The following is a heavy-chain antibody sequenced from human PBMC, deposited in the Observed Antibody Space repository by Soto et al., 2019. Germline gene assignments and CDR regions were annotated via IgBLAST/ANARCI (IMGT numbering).Heavy chain of an antibody. V-gene: IGHV4-59*01. CDR3: ARGGSYGDFFDY. CDR2: IYYTGST. CDR1: GGSMSSNY. Sequence: SETLSLTCTVAGGSMSSNYWTWIRQSPGKGLEWIGYIYYTGSTKYDPSLQSRVTMSLDTSKNQFSLRLTSVTSADTAVYYCARGGSYGDFFDYWGQGAQVTVSS. J-gene: IGHJ4*02. D-gene: IGHD4-17*01.